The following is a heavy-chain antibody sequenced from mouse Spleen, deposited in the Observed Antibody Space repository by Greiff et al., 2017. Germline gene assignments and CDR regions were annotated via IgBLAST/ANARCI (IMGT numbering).Heavy chain of an antibody. Sequence: VQLQQSGPVLVKPGASVKMSCKASGYTFTDYYMNWVKQSHGKSLEWIGVINPYNGGTSYNQKFKGKATLTVDKSSSTAYMELNSLTSEDSAVYYCARSGTEDYFDYWGQGTTLTVSS. CDR2: INPYNGGT. J-gene: IGHJ2*01. D-gene: IGHD4-1*01. CDR1: GYTFTDYY. V-gene: IGHV1-19*01. CDR3: ARSGTEDYFDY.